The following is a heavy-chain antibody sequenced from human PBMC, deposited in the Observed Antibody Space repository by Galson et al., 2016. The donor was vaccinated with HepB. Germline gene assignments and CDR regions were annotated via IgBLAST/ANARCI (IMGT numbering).Heavy chain of an antibody. CDR3: ARPALRYLDSVSHNPEENAFHI. D-gene: IGHD3-9*01. Sequence: ETLSLTCTVSGASISSSSYFWGWIRQTPGKGLDWIGSIYYSGTTYYNPSLKSRALISVDTSKNQFSLKLTSVTAADTAVYYCARPALRYLDSVSHNPEENAFHIWGQGTMVTVSS. CDR2: IYYSGTT. J-gene: IGHJ3*02. CDR1: GASISSSSYF. V-gene: IGHV4-39*01.